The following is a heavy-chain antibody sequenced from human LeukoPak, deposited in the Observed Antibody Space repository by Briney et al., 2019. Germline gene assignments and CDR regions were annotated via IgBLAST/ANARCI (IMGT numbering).Heavy chain of an antibody. J-gene: IGHJ4*02. CDR1: GGSISSYY. Sequence: SETLSLTCTVSGGSISSYYWSWIRQPPGKGLEWIGYIYYSGSTNHNPSLKSRVTISVDTSKNQFSLKLSSVTAADTAVYYCARAVAYGDYAIDYWGQGTLVTVSS. CDR3: ARAVAYGDYAIDY. CDR2: IYYSGST. V-gene: IGHV4-59*01. D-gene: IGHD4-17*01.